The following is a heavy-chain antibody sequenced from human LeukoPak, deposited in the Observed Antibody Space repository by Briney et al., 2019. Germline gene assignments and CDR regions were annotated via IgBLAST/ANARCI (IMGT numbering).Heavy chain of an antibody. J-gene: IGHJ4*02. CDR3: AKGGWFCSSTSCYLDY. D-gene: IGHD2-2*01. V-gene: IGHV3-30*18. CDR2: ISYDGSNK. CDR1: GFPLSRSA. Sequence: GGSLRLSCAASGFPLSRSAMSWVRQAPGKGLEWVAVISYDGSNKYYADSVKGRFTISRDNSKNTLYLQMNSLRAEDTAVYYCAKGGWFCSSTSCYLDYWGQGTLVTVSS.